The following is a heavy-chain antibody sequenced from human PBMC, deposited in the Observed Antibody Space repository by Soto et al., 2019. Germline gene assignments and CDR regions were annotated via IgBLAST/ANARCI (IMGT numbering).Heavy chain of an antibody. V-gene: IGHV3-7*05. Sequence: GGSLRLACGDSGFTFSSNWMSWIRQAPGKELEWVANIKQDGSEKYDVDTVKGRFTISRNNANNSLYLQMNSRRAEDTAVYYCAKDVVVVAATDAFDIWGQGTMVTVSS. J-gene: IGHJ3*02. CDR1: GFTFSSNW. CDR2: IKQDGSEK. D-gene: IGHD2-15*01. CDR3: AKDVVVVAATDAFDI.